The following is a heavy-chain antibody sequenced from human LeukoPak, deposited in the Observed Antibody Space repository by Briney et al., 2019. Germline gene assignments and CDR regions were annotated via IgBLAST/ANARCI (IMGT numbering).Heavy chain of an antibody. J-gene: IGHJ4*02. V-gene: IGHV3-48*01. D-gene: IGHD5-12*01. CDR2: ISDSGGTI. Sequence: SGGSLRLSCEGSGFSFRSFGMNWVRQAPGKGLEWVSYISDSGGTIYYGDSVKGRFTISRDNAKNSLYLQMNSLRAEGTAIYYCARGLYSGYDYLGFWGQGTLVTVSS. CDR3: ARGLYSGYDYLGF. CDR1: GFSFRSFG.